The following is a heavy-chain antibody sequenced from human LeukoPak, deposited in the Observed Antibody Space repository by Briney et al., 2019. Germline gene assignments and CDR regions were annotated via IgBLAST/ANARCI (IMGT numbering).Heavy chain of an antibody. V-gene: IGHV3-48*01. Sequence: PGGSLRLSCAASGFTFSSYNMNWVRQAPGKGLEWISYISSGSRTIYYADSVKGRLTISRDNDKNSLHLQMNSLRADDTAVYYCARELLRYGYAGEFDYWGQGTLVTVSS. CDR2: ISSGSRTI. CDR3: ARELLRYGYAGEFDY. CDR1: GFTFSSYN. J-gene: IGHJ4*02. D-gene: IGHD3-22*01.